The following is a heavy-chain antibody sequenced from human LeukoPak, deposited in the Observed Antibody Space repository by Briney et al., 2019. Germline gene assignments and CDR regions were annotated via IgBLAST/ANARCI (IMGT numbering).Heavy chain of an antibody. CDR2: IHHSGSS. CDR3: ARDHGDYDDYGNYDY. J-gene: IGHJ4*02. D-gene: IGHD4-17*01. Sequence: SETLSLTCTVSGGSVDSGYYFWSWIRQPPGKGLEWIGYIHHSGSSNYSPSLKSRVAISLDTSKNQFSLKVNSMTAADTAVYYCARDHGDYDDYGNYDYWGQGILVTVSS. CDR1: GGSVDSGYYF. V-gene: IGHV4-61*01.